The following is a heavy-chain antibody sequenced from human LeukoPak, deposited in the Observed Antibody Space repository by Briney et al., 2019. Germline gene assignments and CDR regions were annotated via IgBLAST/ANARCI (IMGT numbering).Heavy chain of an antibody. D-gene: IGHD3-16*01. CDR2: IKQDESEK. CDR1: GFTFSSYW. J-gene: IGHJ3*02. V-gene: IGHV3-7*01. Sequence: GGSLRLSCAASGFTFSSYWMYWVRQAPGKGLEWVASIKQDESEKYYGDSVKGRFALSRHNAQNPLFLQVNSLRAEDTAVYFCARDWGHCAFDIWGEGTMVTVSS. CDR3: ARDWGHCAFDI.